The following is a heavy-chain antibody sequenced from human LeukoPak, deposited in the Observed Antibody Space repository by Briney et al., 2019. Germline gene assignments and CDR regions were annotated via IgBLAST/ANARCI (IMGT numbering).Heavy chain of an antibody. CDR3: ARAGIAAAGRIPLPQAPPEVYYYGMDV. Sequence: GASVKVSCKASGYTFTSYGISWVRQAPGQGLEWMGWISAYNGNTNYAQKLQGRVTMTTDTSTSTAYMELRSLRSDDTAVYYCARAGIAAAGRIPLPQAPPEVYYYGMDVWGQGTTVTVSS. CDR2: ISAYNGNT. D-gene: IGHD6-13*01. V-gene: IGHV1-18*01. J-gene: IGHJ6*02. CDR1: GYTFTSYG.